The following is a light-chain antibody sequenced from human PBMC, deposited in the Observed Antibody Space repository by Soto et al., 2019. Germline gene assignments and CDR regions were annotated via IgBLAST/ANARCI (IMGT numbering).Light chain of an antibody. CDR1: QTFSSY. J-gene: IGKJ4*01. V-gene: IGKV3-11*01. CDR2: DAS. Sequence: EIVLTQSPATLSLSPGDRATLSCSASQTFSSYLAWYQQKPGQAPRLLIYDASSRATGIPARFSGSGSGTDFTLTITSLEPEDFAVYYCQQRSDWPSTFGGGTKVEIK. CDR3: QQRSDWPST.